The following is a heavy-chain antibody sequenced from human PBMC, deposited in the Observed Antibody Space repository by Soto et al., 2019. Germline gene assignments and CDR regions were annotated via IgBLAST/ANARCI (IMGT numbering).Heavy chain of an antibody. J-gene: IGHJ3*02. CDR1: GGSISSGGYS. D-gene: IGHD5-18*01. Sequence: QLQLQESGSGLVKPSQTLSLTCAVSGGSISSGGYSWSWIRQPPGKGLEWIGYIYHSGSTYYNPSLKSRVTISVDRSKNQFSLKLSSVTAADTAVYYCARESGYSYGSLAFDIWGQGTMVTVSS. CDR2: IYHSGST. CDR3: ARESGYSYGSLAFDI. V-gene: IGHV4-30-2*01.